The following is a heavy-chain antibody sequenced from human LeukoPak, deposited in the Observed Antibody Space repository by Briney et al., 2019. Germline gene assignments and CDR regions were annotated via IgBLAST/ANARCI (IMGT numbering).Heavy chain of an antibody. CDR1: GFTFDDYT. CDR3: ARENGGQLRYFDWLLPPVAFDI. D-gene: IGHD3-9*01. Sequence: PGGSLRLSCAASGFTFDDYTMHWVRQAPGKGLEWVSLITWDGGSTYYGDSMKGRFTISRDNAKNSLYLQMNSLRAEDTAVYYCARENGGQLRYFDWLLPPVAFDIWGQGTMVTVSS. V-gene: IGHV3-43*01. CDR2: ITWDGGST. J-gene: IGHJ3*02.